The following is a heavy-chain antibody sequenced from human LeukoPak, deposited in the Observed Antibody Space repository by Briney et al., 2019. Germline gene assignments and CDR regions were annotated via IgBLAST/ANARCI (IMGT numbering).Heavy chain of an antibody. CDR3: ARDPTFAYDSSGYYGAPGY. D-gene: IGHD3-22*01. CDR1: GYTFTNYY. CDR2: INPSGGST. V-gene: IGHV1-46*01. J-gene: IGHJ4*02. Sequence: ASVKVSCKASGYTFTNYYMHWVRQAPGQGLEWMGIINPSGGSTSYAQKFQGRVTMTRDTSTSTVYMELSSLRSEDTAVYYCARDPTFAYDSSGYYGAPGYWGQGTLVTVST.